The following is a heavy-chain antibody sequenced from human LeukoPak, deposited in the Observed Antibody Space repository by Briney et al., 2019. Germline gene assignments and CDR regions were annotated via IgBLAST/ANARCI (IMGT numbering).Heavy chain of an antibody. Sequence: GGSLRLSCSASRFTFSDYAMSWVRQAPGKGLEWVGFIRSKAFGRTKEYGASVKGRFIISRDDSKSIAYLQMNSLKTEDTAVYYCTRAPYSNYVNLDYWGQGTLVTVSS. CDR1: RFTFSDYA. J-gene: IGHJ4*02. CDR3: TRAPYSNYVNLDY. D-gene: IGHD4-11*01. CDR2: IRSKAFGRTK. V-gene: IGHV3-49*04.